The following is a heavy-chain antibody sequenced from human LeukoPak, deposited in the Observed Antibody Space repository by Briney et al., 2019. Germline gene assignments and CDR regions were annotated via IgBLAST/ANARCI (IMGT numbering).Heavy chain of an antibody. CDR2: INPNSGGT. CDR1: GYTFTGYY. D-gene: IGHD3-10*01. Sequence: RASVKVSCKASGYTFTGYYMHWVRQAPGQGLEWMGWINPNSGGTNYAQKFQGRVTMTRDTSISTAYMELSRLRSDDTAVYYCVRDGPPYYYGSGSSPYWGQGTLVTVSS. J-gene: IGHJ4*02. V-gene: IGHV1-2*02. CDR3: VRDGPPYYYGSGSSPY.